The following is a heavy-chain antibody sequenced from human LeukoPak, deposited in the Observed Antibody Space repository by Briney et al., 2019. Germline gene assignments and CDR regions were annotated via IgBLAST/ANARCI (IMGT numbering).Heavy chain of an antibody. CDR2: ISAYNGNT. J-gene: IGHJ4*02. CDR3: ARDNMGPHYDSSGCYDY. Sequence: ASVKVSCKASGYTFTSYGISWVRQAPGQGLEWMGWISAYNGNTNYAQKLQGRVTMTTDTSTSTAYMELRSLRSDDTAVYYCARDNMGPHYDSSGCYDYWGQGTLVTVSS. D-gene: IGHD3-22*01. CDR1: GYTFTSYG. V-gene: IGHV1-18*01.